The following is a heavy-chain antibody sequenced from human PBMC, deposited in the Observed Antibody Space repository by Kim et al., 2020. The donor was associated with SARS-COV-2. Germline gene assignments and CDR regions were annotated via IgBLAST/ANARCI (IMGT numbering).Heavy chain of an antibody. V-gene: IGHV4-59*08. CDR3: ARHASSSFTLDAFDI. Sequence: PSLKSRVTISVDTSKNHSSLKLSSVTAADTAVYYCARHASSSFTLDAFDIWGQGTMVTVSS. J-gene: IGHJ3*02. D-gene: IGHD6-13*01.